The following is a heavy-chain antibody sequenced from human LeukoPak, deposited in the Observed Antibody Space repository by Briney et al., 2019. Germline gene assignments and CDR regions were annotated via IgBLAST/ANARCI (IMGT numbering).Heavy chain of an antibody. V-gene: IGHV1-69*04. CDR3: ARRGPGTPESDY. D-gene: IGHD1-14*01. CDR1: GGTFSSYA. CDR2: IIPILGIA. Sequence: SVKVSCKASGGTFSSYAISWVRQAPGQGLEWMGRIIPILGIANYAQKFQGRVTITADKSTSTAYMELSSLRSEDTAVYYCARRGPGTPESDYWGQGTLVTVSS. J-gene: IGHJ4*02.